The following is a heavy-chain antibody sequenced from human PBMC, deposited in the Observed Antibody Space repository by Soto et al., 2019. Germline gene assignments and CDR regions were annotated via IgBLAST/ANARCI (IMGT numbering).Heavy chain of an antibody. CDR1: GYTFTLYA. CDR3: AKIGDGYAAFNI. D-gene: IGHD5-12*01. Sequence: GASVKVSCKASGYTFTLYAMHWVRLAPGHGLEWMGWINAGNGNTKYSQKFQGRVTITRDPSASTAYMELSSLTSEDTAVYYCAKIGDGYAAFNISGQGTMVTVSS. CDR2: INAGNGNT. J-gene: IGHJ3*02. V-gene: IGHV1-3*01.